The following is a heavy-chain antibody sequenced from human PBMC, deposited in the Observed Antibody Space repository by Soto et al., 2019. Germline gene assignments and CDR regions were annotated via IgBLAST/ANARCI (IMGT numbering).Heavy chain of an antibody. CDR3: ARRYGRNFDY. J-gene: IGHJ4*02. CDR1: GGSIGSYY. D-gene: IGHD1-20*01. CDR2: IYYSGST. V-gene: IGHV4-59*01. Sequence: QVQLQESGPGLVKPSETLSLTCTVSGGSIGSYYWSWIRQPPGKGLEWIGYIYYSGSTNYNPSLKSRVTISVDTSKNQFSLKLSSVTAADTAVYYCARRYGRNFDYWGQGTLVTVSS.